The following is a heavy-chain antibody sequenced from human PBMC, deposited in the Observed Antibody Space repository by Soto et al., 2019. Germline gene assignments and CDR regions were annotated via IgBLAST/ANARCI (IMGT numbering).Heavy chain of an antibody. CDR1: GGSISSGDYY. J-gene: IGHJ4*02. Sequence: SETLSLTCTVSGGSISSGDYYWSWIRQHPGKGLEWIGYIYYSGSTYYNPSLKSRVTISVDTSKNQFSLKLSSVTAADTAVYYCARIHILNYDFWSGYGYYFDYWGQGTLVTVSS. D-gene: IGHD3-3*01. CDR2: IYYSGST. V-gene: IGHV4-31*03. CDR3: ARIHILNYDFWSGYGYYFDY.